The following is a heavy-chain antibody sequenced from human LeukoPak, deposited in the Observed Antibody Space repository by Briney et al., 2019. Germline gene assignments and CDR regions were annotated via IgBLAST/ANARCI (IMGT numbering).Heavy chain of an antibody. D-gene: IGHD2-15*01. CDR1: GYTFTSYY. V-gene: IGHV1-46*01. J-gene: IGHJ5*02. CDR3: ARDRRRNCSGGSCYLNWFDP. CDR2: INPSGGST. Sequence: ASVKVSFKASGYTFTSYYMHWVRQAPGQGLEWMGLINPSGGSTSYAQKFQGRVTMTRDTSTSTVYMELSSLRSEDTAVYYCARDRRRNCSGGSCYLNWFDPWGQGTLVTVSS.